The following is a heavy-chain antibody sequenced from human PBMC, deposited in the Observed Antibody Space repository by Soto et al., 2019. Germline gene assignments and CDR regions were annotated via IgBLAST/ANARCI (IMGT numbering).Heavy chain of an antibody. J-gene: IGHJ6*02. CDR3: ARGVGFGYYYYHMDL. D-gene: IGHD3-10*01. CDR2: IYYSGSA. Sequence: PSETLSLTCTVSGGSVSIISDYWSWVRQPPGKGLEWIGYIYYSGSADYNPSLGSRVTISLDTSKNQFSLKLSSVTTADTAVYYCARGVGFGYYYYHMDLWGQGTTVTVYS. CDR1: GGSVSIISDY. V-gene: IGHV4-61*01.